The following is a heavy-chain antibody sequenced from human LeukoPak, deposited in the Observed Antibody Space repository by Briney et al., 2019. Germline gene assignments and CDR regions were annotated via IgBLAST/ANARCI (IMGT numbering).Heavy chain of an antibody. J-gene: IGHJ4*02. CDR1: GFTFSSYA. V-gene: IGHV3-23*01. CDR2: ISGSGGST. CDR3: AKEEAWGVNAFDF. Sequence: GGSLRLSCAASGFTFSSYAMSWVRQAPGKGLGWVSAISGSGGSTYYADSVRGRFTISRDNSENTLYLQMDSLRSEDTAVYYCAKEEAWGVNAFDFWGQGILVTVPS. D-gene: IGHD3-10*01.